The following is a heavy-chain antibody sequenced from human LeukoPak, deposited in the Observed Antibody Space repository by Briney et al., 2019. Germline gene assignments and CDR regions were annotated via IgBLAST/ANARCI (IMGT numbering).Heavy chain of an antibody. CDR3: ARDRGYCSCGSCYSGGYNWFDP. Sequence: SVKVSCKASGGTFSSYAISWVRQAPGQGLEWMGGIIPIFGTANYAQKFQGRVTITADESTSTAYMELSSLRSEDTAVYYCARDRGYCSCGSCYSGGYNWFDPWGQGTLVTVSS. D-gene: IGHD2-15*01. J-gene: IGHJ5*02. CDR1: GGTFSSYA. CDR2: IIPIFGTA. V-gene: IGHV1-69*13.